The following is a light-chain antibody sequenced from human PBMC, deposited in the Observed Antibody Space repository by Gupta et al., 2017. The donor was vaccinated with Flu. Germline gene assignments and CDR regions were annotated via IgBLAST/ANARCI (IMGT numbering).Light chain of an antibody. CDR1: QGIRSY. J-gene: IGKJ2*01. CDR3: QQVNSYPYT. Sequence: ASQGIRSYLAWYQQKPGKAPKLLIYSASTLQSGVPSRFSGSGSGTEYTLTIRSLQPEDFATYFCQQVNSYPYTFGQGTKLEIK. CDR2: SAS. V-gene: IGKV1-9*01.